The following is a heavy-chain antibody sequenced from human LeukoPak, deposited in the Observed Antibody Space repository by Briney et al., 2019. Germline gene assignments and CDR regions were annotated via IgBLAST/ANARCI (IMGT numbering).Heavy chain of an antibody. D-gene: IGHD2-8*01. V-gene: IGHV1-69*13. CDR2: IIPIFGTA. CDR1: GGTFSSYA. Sequence: SVKVSCKASGGTFSSYAISWVRQAPGQGLEWMGGIIPIFGTANYAQKFQGRVTITADESTSTAYMELSSVTAADTAVYYCARGPGVLMIYVGGYYFDYWGQGTLVTVSS. CDR3: ARGPGVLMIYVGGYYFDY. J-gene: IGHJ4*02.